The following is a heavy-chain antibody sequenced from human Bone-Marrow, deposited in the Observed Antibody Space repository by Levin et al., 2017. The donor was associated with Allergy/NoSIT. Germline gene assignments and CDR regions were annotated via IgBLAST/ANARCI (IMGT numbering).Heavy chain of an antibody. CDR1: GFTFSSHA. J-gene: IGHJ4*02. Sequence: PGGSLRLSCAASGFTFSSHAMNWIRQVPGKRLQWVSAISPRGDDTYYADSVKGRFTISRDNSKNTVYLQMNSLRADDTAVYYCGYQQVARGPYDYWGQGTQVTVSS. CDR3: GYQQVARGPYDY. V-gene: IGHV3-23*01. CDR2: ISPRGDDT. D-gene: IGHD6-13*01.